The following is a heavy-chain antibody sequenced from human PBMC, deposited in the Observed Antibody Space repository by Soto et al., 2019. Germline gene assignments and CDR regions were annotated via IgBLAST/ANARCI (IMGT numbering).Heavy chain of an antibody. CDR3: APDPPTGLT. V-gene: IGHV1-69*01. J-gene: IGHJ3*01. CDR1: GGTISSYP. Sequence: QVQLVQAGAEVEKPGTSVRVSCKSSGGTISSYPINWGRQAPGQGLEWMGGIIPLFGAPKYAQKFQARVTIPAEESTNTAFMELSSLTSEDTAVYYCAPDPPTGLTWAQGTMVTVSS. CDR2: IIPLFGAP.